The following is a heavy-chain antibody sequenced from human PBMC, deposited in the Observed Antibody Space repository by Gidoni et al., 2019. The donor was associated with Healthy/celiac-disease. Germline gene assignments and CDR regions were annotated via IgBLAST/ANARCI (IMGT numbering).Heavy chain of an antibody. V-gene: IGHV3-23*01. J-gene: IGHJ4*02. CDR2: ISGSGGST. CDR3: AKRRPHCSGGSCYSVGYLDY. Sequence: EVQLLESGGGLVQPGGSLRLSCAASGFTFSSYAMSWVRQAPGKGLEWVSAISGSGGSTYYADSVKGRFTISRDNSKNTLYLQMNSLRAEDTAVYYCAKRRPHCSGGSCYSVGYLDYWGQGTLVTVSS. CDR1: GFTFSSYA. D-gene: IGHD2-15*01.